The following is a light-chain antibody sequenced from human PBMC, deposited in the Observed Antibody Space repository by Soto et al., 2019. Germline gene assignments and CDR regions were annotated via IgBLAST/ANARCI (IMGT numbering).Light chain of an antibody. Sequence: QSVLTQPPSASGTPGQKVTIVCSGRTSNIGSNSVNWYQQLPGTAPKLPIYSNNQRPSGVPDRFSGSKSGTSASLAISGLQSDDEADYYCAVWDDSLNGLWVFGGGTKLTVL. CDR1: TSNIGSNS. CDR2: SNN. V-gene: IGLV1-44*01. CDR3: AVWDDSLNGLWV. J-gene: IGLJ3*02.